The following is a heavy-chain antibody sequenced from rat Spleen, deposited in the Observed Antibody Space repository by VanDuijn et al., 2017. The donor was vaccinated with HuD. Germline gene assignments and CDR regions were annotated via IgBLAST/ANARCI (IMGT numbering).Heavy chain of an antibody. CDR1: GFTFNKYW. J-gene: IGHJ2*01. Sequence: EVQLVETGGGLVQPGRSLKLSCVASGFTFNKYWMYWTRQAPGKGLEWVSSINPDGSRTYYPDSVKGRFTISRDNAENTVYLQMNSLRSEDTATYYCAVSGYSYYFEYWGQGVMVTVSS. V-gene: IGHV5-58*01. CDR2: INPDGSRT. CDR3: AVSGYSYYFEY. D-gene: IGHD4-3*01.